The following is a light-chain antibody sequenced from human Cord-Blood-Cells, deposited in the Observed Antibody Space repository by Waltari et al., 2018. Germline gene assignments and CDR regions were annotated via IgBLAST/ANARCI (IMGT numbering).Light chain of an antibody. Sequence: QSALTQPASVSGSPGQSITISCTGTSSDVGGYNYVSWYQQHPGKAPKLMIYDVSKRPSGVSNRVSSSKSGNTASLTSSGLQAEDEADYYCSSYTSSSTWVFGGGTKLTVL. CDR2: DVS. CDR3: SSYTSSSTWV. V-gene: IGLV2-14*01. CDR1: SSDVGGYNY. J-gene: IGLJ3*02.